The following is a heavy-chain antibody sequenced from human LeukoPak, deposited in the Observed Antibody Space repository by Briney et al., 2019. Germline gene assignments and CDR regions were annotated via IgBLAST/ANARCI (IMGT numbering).Heavy chain of an antibody. Sequence: ASVKVSCKASGGTFSSYAISWVRQAPGQGLEWMGGIIPIFGTANYAQKFQGRVSITADESTSTAYMELSSLRSEDTAVYYCASSRLSDTAMVYYYYGMDIWGQGTTVTVSS. J-gene: IGHJ6*02. D-gene: IGHD5-18*01. V-gene: IGHV1-69*13. CDR1: GGTFSSYA. CDR2: IIPIFGTA. CDR3: ASSRLSDTAMVYYYYGMDI.